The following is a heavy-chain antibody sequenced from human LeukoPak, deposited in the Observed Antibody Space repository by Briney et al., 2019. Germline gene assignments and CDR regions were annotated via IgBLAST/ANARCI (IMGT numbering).Heavy chain of an antibody. CDR3: ANMYSSGRDPNDAFDI. CDR2: IYYSGST. D-gene: IGHD6-19*01. Sequence: SETLSLTCTVSGGSISSGGYYWSWIRQHPGKGLEWIGYIYYSGSTYYNPSLKSRVTISVDTSKNQFSLKLSSVTAADTAVYYCANMYSSGRDPNDAFDIWGQGTMVTVSS. J-gene: IGHJ3*02. CDR1: GGSISSGGYY. V-gene: IGHV4-31*03.